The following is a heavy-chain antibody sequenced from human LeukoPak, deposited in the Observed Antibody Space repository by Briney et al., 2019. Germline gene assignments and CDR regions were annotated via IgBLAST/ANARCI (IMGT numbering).Heavy chain of an antibody. CDR2: IFPRDSDT. CDR1: GYSFTTYW. V-gene: IGHV5-51*01. J-gene: IGHJ4*02. CDR3: VRGLVGTRRGVMDY. D-gene: IGHD3-10*01. Sequence: GESLKLSCKGSGYSFTTYWIGWVRQMPGKGLEWMGIIFPRDSDTRYSPSFQGQVTISADKSISTAYLQWSSLKASDTAMYYCVRGLVGTRRGVMDYWGQGTLVTVSS.